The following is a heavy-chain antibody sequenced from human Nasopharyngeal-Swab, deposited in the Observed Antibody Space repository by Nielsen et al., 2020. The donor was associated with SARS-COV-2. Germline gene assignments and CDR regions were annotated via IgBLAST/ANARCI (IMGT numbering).Heavy chain of an antibody. Sequence: GSLRLSCAASGFTFDDYAMHWVRQGPGKGLEWVSLISRDGGITYYADSVKGRFTISRDNSKNSLYLQMNSLRTEDTALYYCAKDGDGYNSDAFDIWGQGTMVIVSS. J-gene: IGHJ3*02. CDR1: GFTFDDYA. CDR2: ISRDGGIT. V-gene: IGHV3-43*02. D-gene: IGHD5-24*01. CDR3: AKDGDGYNSDAFDI.